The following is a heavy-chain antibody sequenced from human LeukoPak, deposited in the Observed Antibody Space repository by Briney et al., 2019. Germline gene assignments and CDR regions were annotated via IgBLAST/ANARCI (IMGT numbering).Heavy chain of an antibody. CDR1: GFNFDNFA. D-gene: IGHD5-24*01. CDR2: ISHDGRTK. V-gene: IGHV3-30*04. J-gene: IGHJ4*02. Sequence: GKSLTLSCVVSGFNFDNFAMHWVRQPLGKGLEWVAVISHDGRTKYYADSMKGRITISRDNSKNTLFLQMNNLRSEDTAVYFCARPSPPGDGYNPPDHWGQGTLVTVSS. CDR3: ARPSPPGDGYNPPDH.